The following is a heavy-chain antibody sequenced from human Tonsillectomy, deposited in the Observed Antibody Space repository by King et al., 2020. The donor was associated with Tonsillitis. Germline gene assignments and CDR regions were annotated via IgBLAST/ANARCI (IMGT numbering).Heavy chain of an antibody. V-gene: IGHV3-23*04. CDR3: AKGGGSGSYYYYYYSMDV. D-gene: IGHD3-10*01. CDR1: GFTFSSYA. J-gene: IGHJ6*03. CDR2: ISGSGGST. Sequence: VQLVESGGGLVQPGGSLRLSCAASGFTFSSYAMSWVRQAPGKGLEWVSAISGSGGSTYYADSVKGRFTISRDNSKNTLYLQMTSLRAEDTAVYYCAKGGGSGSYYYYYYSMDVWGKGTTVTVSS.